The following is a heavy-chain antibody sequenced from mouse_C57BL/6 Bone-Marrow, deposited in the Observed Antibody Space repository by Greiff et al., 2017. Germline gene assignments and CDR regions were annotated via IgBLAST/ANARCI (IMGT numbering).Heavy chain of an antibody. D-gene: IGHD3-2*02. CDR1: GYTFTSYT. CDR3: ARGGLRLPFAY. V-gene: IGHV1-4*01. CDR2: INPSSGYT. Sequence: VQLQQSGAELARPGASVKMSCKASGYTFTSYTMHWVKQRPGQGLEWIGYINPSSGYTKYNQKFKDKATLTADTSSSTAYMQLSSLTSEDSAVYYCARGGLRLPFAYWGQGTLVTVSA. J-gene: IGHJ3*01.